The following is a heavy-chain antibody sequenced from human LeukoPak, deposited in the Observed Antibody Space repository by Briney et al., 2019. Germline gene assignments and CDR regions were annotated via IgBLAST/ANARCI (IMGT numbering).Heavy chain of an antibody. CDR1: GGSISSYY. D-gene: IGHD3-16*01. Sequence: SETLSLTCTVSGGSISSYYWSWIRQPPGKGLEWIGYIYYSGSTNYNPSLKSRVTISVDTSKNQFSLKLSSVTAADTAVYYCARAPLGDPVAGYFDLWGRGTLVTVSS. CDR3: ARAPLGDPVAGYFDL. V-gene: IGHV4-59*01. CDR2: IYYSGST. J-gene: IGHJ2*01.